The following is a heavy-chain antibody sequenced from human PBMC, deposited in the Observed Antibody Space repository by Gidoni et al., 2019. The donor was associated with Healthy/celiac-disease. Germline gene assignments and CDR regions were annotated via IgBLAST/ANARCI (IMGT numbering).Heavy chain of an antibody. Sequence: QVQLVASGGGLVKPGGSLRLSCAAAGFTFSDYYMSWIRQAPGKGLEWVSYISSSSSYTNYADSVKGRFTISRDNAKNSLYLQMNSLRAEDTAVYYCARVFDSSGYYYGGLDYWGQGTLVTVSS. D-gene: IGHD3-22*01. CDR3: ARVFDSSGYYYGGLDY. CDR1: GFTFSDYY. V-gene: IGHV3-11*05. J-gene: IGHJ4*02. CDR2: ISSSSSYT.